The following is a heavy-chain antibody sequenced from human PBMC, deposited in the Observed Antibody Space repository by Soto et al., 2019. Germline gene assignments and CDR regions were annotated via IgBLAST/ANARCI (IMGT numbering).Heavy chain of an antibody. CDR3: ARHWHDLSVGY. CDR1: GGSIRSYY. CDR2: IYDRGST. D-gene: IGHD3-16*01. J-gene: IGHJ4*02. Sequence: SETLSLTCTVSGGSIRSYYWSWIRQPPGKGLEWIGYIYDRGSTNYNPSLKSRVTTSVDTSKNKFSLKLSSVTAADTAVYYCARHWHDLSVGYWGPGTLVTVSS. V-gene: IGHV4-59*08.